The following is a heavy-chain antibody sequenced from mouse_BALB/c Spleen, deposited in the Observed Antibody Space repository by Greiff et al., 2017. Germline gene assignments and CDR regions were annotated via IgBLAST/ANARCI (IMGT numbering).Heavy chain of an antibody. CDR2: ISSGGST. CDR1: RFTFSSYA. CDR3: AREYAMDY. J-gene: IGHJ4*01. V-gene: IGHV5-6-5*01. Sequence: EVQLVESGGGLVKPGGSLKLSCAASRFTFSSYAMSWVRQTPEKRLEWVASISSGGSTYYPDSVKGRFTISRDNARNILYLQMSSLRSEDTAMYYCAREYAMDYWGQGTSVTVSS.